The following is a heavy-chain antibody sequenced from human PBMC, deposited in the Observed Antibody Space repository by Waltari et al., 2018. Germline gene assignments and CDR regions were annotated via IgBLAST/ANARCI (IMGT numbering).Heavy chain of an antibody. CDR1: GGSISSYY. CDR3: ARDGSGRLYYNYGMDV. V-gene: IGHV4-59*01. Sequence: QVQLQESGPGLVKPSETLSLTCTVSGGSISSYYWSWIRQPPGKGLEWIGYIYYSGSTNYNPSLKILVTRSVDTSKNQFSLKLSSVTAADTAVYYCARDGSGRLYYNYGMDVWGQGTTVTVSS. CDR2: IYYSGST. J-gene: IGHJ6*02. D-gene: IGHD3-10*01.